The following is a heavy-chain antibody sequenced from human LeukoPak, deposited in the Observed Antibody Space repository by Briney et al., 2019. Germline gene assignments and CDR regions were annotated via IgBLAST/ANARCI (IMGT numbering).Heavy chain of an antibody. D-gene: IGHD3-16*01. J-gene: IGHJ4*02. Sequence: GGSLRLSCAASEFSVGSNYMTWVRQAPGKGLEWVSLIYSGGSTYYADSVKGRFTISRDNAKNSLYLQMNSLSAEDTAVYYCARSADGTLGGFDYWGQGTLVTVSS. V-gene: IGHV3-66*01. CDR2: IYSGGST. CDR1: EFSVGSNY. CDR3: ARSADGTLGGFDY.